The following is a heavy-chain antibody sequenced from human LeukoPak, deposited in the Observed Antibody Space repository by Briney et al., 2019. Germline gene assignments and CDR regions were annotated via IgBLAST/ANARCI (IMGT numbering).Heavy chain of an antibody. J-gene: IGHJ4*02. V-gene: IGHV3-64*01. Sequence: GGSLRLSCAASGFTFSSYAMHWVRQAPGKGLEYVSAISSNGGSTYYANSVKGRFTISRDNSKNTLYLQMGSLRAEDTAVYYCGRCPSYYDILTGYLTEYYFDYWGQGTLVTVSS. CDR3: GRCPSYYDILTGYLTEYYFDY. CDR1: GFTFSSYA. CDR2: ISSNGGST. D-gene: IGHD3-9*01.